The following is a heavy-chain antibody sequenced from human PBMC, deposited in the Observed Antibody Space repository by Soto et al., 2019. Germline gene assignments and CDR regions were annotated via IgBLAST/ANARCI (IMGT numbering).Heavy chain of an antibody. CDR3: ARGGTTVTTSIYNWFDP. V-gene: IGHV1-69*13. CDR2: IIPIFGTA. CDR1: GGSFSSYA. J-gene: IGHJ5*02. Sequence: SVKVSCKASGGSFSSYAISWVRQAPGQGLEWMGGIIPIFGTANYAQKFQGRVTITADESTSTAYVELSSLRSEDTAVYYCARGGTTVTTSIYNWFDPWGQGTLVTVSS. D-gene: IGHD4-17*01.